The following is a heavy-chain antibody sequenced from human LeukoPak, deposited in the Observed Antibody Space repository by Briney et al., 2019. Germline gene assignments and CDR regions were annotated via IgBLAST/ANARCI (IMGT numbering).Heavy chain of an antibody. CDR1: GFTFSSYA. D-gene: IGHD3-22*01. CDR2: ISYDGSNK. V-gene: IGHV3-30-3*01. Sequence: PGGSLRLSCAASGFTFSSYAMHWVRQAPGKELELVAVISYDGSNKYYADSVKGRFTISRDNSKNTLYLQMNSLRAEDTAVYYCARDPYDSSGYSYFDYWGQGTLVTVSS. CDR3: ARDPYDSSGYSYFDY. J-gene: IGHJ4*02.